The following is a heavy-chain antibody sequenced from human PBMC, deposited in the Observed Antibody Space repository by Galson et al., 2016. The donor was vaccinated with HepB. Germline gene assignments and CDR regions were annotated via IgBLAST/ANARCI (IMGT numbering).Heavy chain of an antibody. Sequence: SVKVSCKASGYSFTSYGISWVRQAPGQGLEWMGWISVYNGNTNNAQSLQGRVTMTTDTSTNTAYMELRSLRSDDTALYYCARVRWEGYRGYDAEAFDYWGQGTLVTVSS. V-gene: IGHV1-18*01. J-gene: IGHJ4*02. CDR2: ISVYNGNT. CDR1: GYSFTSYG. D-gene: IGHD5-12*01. CDR3: ARVRWEGYRGYDAEAFDY.